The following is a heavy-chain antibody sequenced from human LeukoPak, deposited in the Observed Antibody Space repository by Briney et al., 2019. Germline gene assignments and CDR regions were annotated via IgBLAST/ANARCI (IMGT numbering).Heavy chain of an antibody. CDR2: ISSSSSYI. CDR1: GFTFSSYW. Sequence: PGGSLRLSCAASGFTFSSYWMNWVRQAPGKGLEWVSSISSSSSYIYYADSVKGRFTISRDNAKNSLYLQMNSLRAEDTAVYYCARSWSSGYWFPATASFDYWGQGTLVTVSS. J-gene: IGHJ4*02. CDR3: ARSWSSGYWFPATASFDY. D-gene: IGHD3-22*01. V-gene: IGHV3-21*01.